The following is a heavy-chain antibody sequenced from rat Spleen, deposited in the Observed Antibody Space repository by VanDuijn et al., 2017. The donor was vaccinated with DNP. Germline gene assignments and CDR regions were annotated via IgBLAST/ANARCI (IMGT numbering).Heavy chain of an antibody. J-gene: IGHJ1*01. V-gene: IGHV3-1*01. D-gene: IGHD1-11*01. CDR2: ISYSGST. Sequence: EVQLQESGPGLVKPSQSLSLTCSVTDYSLTSNYWAWIRKFPGNKMEWMGYISYSGSTGYNPFLKSRISITRDTSKNQFFLQLNSVTTEDIATYYCARGLNYGGFGYSWYFDFWGPGTMVTVSS. CDR1: DYSLTSNY. CDR3: ARGLNYGGFGYSWYFDF.